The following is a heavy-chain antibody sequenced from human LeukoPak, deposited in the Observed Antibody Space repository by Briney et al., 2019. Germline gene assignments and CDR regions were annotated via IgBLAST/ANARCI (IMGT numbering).Heavy chain of an antibody. V-gene: IGHV3-48*01. D-gene: IGHD3-22*01. CDR2: ISSSSTI. Sequence: GGSLRLSCAASGFTFSSYSMNWVRQAPGKGLEWASCISSSSTIYYADSVKGRFTISRDHAKNSLYLQMNSLRAEDTAVYYCVKAGGFDSSGYYYYLDYWGQGTLVTVSS. CDR3: VKAGGFDSSGYYYYLDY. CDR1: GFTFSSYS. J-gene: IGHJ4*02.